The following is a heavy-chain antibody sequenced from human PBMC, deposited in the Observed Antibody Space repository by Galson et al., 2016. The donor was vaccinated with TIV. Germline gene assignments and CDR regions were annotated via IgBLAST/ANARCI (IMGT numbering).Heavy chain of an antibody. J-gene: IGHJ6*02. CDR3: ARDRVVDATYYYYYYGMDV. CDR2: VSDAGNA. CDR1: GLSVSINY. Sequence: SLRLSCAASGLSVSINYMTWVRQAPGKGLEWVSLVSDAGNAYYYDSVKGRFTTSRDSSKNTLYLQMNRLRIEDSAVYYCARDRVVDATYYYYYYGMDVWGQGTAVTVSS. V-gene: IGHV3-66*02. D-gene: IGHD2-15*01.